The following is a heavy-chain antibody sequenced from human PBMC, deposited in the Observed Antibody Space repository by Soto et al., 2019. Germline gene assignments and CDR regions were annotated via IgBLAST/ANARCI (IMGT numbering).Heavy chain of an antibody. CDR3: ASSGGLARVFNY. V-gene: IGHV1-69*12. Sequence: QVQLVQSGAAVKKPGSSVKVSCKASGGTFSSDSFSWVRQAPGQGLEWMGGIIPMFDTPIYAQKFQDRVTITADESTSTPETRLSSLKSGDTAVYYCASSGGLARVFNYWGQGSLVTVSS. CDR2: IIPMFDTP. J-gene: IGHJ4*02. CDR1: GGTFSSDS. D-gene: IGHD2-15*01.